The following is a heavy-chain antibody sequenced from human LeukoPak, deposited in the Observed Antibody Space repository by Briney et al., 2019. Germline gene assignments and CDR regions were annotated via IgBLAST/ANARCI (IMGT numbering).Heavy chain of an antibody. V-gene: IGHV1-2*02. Sequence: ASVKVSCKASGYTFTGYYMQWVRQAPGQGLEWMGWINPNSGGTNYAQKFQGRVTMTRDTSISTAYMELSRLRSDDTAVYYCASTGVVPAAPYYFDYWGQGTLVTVSS. CDR3: ASTGVVPAAPYYFDY. D-gene: IGHD2-2*01. CDR2: INPNSGGT. CDR1: GYTFTGYY. J-gene: IGHJ4*02.